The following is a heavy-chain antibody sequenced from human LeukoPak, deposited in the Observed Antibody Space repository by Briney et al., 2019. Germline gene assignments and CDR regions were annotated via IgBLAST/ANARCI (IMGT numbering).Heavy chain of an antibody. D-gene: IGHD2-21*01. V-gene: IGHV3-23*01. CDR2: IYENGGTT. CDR1: GFTFRSHA. Sequence: GGSLRLSCVGSGFTFRSHAMSWVRQAPEKGLEFVSGIYENGGTTYYADSVKGRFSISRDNSKNTLYLQMDSLRGEDTAVYCCAKDFRIGYSAHFDYWGQGAPVTVSS. J-gene: IGHJ4*02. CDR3: AKDFRIGYSAHFDY.